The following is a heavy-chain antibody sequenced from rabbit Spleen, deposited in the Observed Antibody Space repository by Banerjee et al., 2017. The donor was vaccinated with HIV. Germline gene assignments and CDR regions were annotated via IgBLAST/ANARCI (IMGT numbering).Heavy chain of an antibody. J-gene: IGHJ4*01. Sequence: QEQLEESGGDLVKPGASLTLTCAASGFSFSSGYYMCWVRQAPGKGLEWIACIYAASYSISYYASWAKGRFTISKTSSTRVTLQMTSLTAADTATYFCAREGGSKSVSDGFNLWGPGTLVTVS. CDR2: IYAASYSIS. D-gene: IGHD4-2*01. CDR3: AREGGSKSVSDGFNL. V-gene: IGHV1S45*01. CDR1: GFSFSSGYY.